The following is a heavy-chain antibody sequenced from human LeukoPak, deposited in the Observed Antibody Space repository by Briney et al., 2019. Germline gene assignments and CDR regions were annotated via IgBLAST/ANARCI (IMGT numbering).Heavy chain of an antibody. J-gene: IGHJ4*02. CDR3: ARDPSSTSGYFDY. Sequence: GGSLRLSCAASGFTFNTYWMHWVRQAPGKGLVWVSRIESDGSSTSYADSVKGRFTISRDNAKNTLDLQMNSLRAEDTAVYYCARDPSSTSGYFDYWGQGTLVTVSS. D-gene: IGHD2-2*01. CDR2: IESDGSST. V-gene: IGHV3-74*01. CDR1: GFTFNTYW.